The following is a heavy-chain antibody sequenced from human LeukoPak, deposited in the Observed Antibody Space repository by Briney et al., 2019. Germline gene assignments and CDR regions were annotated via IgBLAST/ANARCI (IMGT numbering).Heavy chain of an antibody. Sequence: PSETLSLACTVSGGSISSSSYYWGWIRQPPGKGLEWIGSIYYSGSTNYNPSLKSRVTISVDTSKNQFSLKLSSVTAADTAVYYCARAQLPYCSSTSCYMYYYGMDVWGQGTTVTVSS. J-gene: IGHJ6*02. CDR2: IYYSGST. D-gene: IGHD2-2*02. CDR1: GGSISSSSYY. CDR3: ARAQLPYCSSTSCYMYYYGMDV. V-gene: IGHV4-39*07.